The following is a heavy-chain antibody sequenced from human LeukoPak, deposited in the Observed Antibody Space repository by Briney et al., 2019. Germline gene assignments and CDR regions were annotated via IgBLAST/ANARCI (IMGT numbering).Heavy chain of an antibody. CDR3: ARGSDLKYFQY. J-gene: IGHJ1*01. Sequence: GGSLGLSCAASGFTFSSYSMNWVRQAPGKGLEWISYISSGSSTIYYADSVKGRFTISRDNAKNSLYLQMNSLRAEDTAVYYCARGSDLKYFQYWGQGTLVTVSS. V-gene: IGHV3-48*01. CDR2: ISSGSSTI. CDR1: GFTFSSYS.